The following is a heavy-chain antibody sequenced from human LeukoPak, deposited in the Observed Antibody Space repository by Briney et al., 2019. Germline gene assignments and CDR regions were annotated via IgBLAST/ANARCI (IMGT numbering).Heavy chain of an antibody. CDR1: GFTFSIYS. J-gene: IGHJ4*02. V-gene: IGHV3-21*01. Sequence: GGSLRLSCVASGFTFSIYSINWVRQAPGKGLEWVSSISSSSTYIYYADSVKGRFTISRDNVNNSLYLQMNSLRAEDTAVYYCARDSSVSNWRDYDPLFDCWGQGTLVTVSS. CDR2: ISSSSTYI. D-gene: IGHD3-16*01. CDR3: ARDSSVSNWRDYDPLFDC.